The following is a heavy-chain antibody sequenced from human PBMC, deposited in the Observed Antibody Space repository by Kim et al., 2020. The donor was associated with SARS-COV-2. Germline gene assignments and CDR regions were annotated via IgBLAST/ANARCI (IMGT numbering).Heavy chain of an antibody. V-gene: IGHV3-30*18. Sequence: GGSLRLSCAASGFTFSSYGMHWVRQAPGKGLEWVAVISYDGSNKYYADSVKGRFTISRDNSKNTLYLQMNSLRAEDTAVYYCAKVGMYYGSGSYYYYYGMDVWGQGTTVTVSS. D-gene: IGHD3-10*01. CDR3: AKVGMYYGSGSYYYYYGMDV. CDR1: GFTFSSYG. CDR2: ISYDGSNK. J-gene: IGHJ6*02.